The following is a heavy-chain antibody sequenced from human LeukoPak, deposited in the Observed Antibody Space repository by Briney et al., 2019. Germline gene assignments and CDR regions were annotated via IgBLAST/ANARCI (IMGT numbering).Heavy chain of an antibody. CDR1: GYTFTSYG. D-gene: IGHD3-22*01. Sequence: ASVKVSCKASGYTFTSYGICWVRQAPGQGLEWMGWINANSGDTNYAQKFQGRVTLTRDTSISTAYMELSRLRSDDTAMYYCARDSSGTWGQGTLVTVSS. V-gene: IGHV1-2*02. J-gene: IGHJ5*02. CDR3: ARDSSGT. CDR2: INANSGDT.